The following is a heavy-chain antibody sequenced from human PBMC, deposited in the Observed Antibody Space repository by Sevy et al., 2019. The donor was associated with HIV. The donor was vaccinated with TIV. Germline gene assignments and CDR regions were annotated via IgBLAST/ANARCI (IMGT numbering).Heavy chain of an antibody. CDR2: ISGSGGST. CDR3: AKDYDYRYYFDY. CDR1: GFTFSSYA. D-gene: IGHD5-12*01. V-gene: IGHV3-23*01. Sequence: GGSLRLSCAASGFTFSSYAMSWVRQAPGKGLEWVSAISGSGGSTYYADSVKGRFTISRDNSKNTLYLQMNSLRAEDMAVYYCAKDYDYRYYFDYWGQGTLVTVSS. J-gene: IGHJ4*02.